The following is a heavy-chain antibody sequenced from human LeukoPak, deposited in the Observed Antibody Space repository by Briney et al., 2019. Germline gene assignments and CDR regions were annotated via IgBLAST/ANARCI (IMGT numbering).Heavy chain of an antibody. CDR1: GFTFSSYS. D-gene: IGHD3-10*01. Sequence: GGSLRLSCAASGFTFSSYSMNWVRQAPGKGLEWVSYISSSSSTIYYADSVKGRFTISRDNAKNSLYLQMNSLRAEDTAVYYCAREGYYGPGSYNYYYTDVWGKGTTVTVSS. J-gene: IGHJ6*03. CDR3: AREGYYGPGSYNYYYTDV. CDR2: ISSSSSTI. V-gene: IGHV3-48*01.